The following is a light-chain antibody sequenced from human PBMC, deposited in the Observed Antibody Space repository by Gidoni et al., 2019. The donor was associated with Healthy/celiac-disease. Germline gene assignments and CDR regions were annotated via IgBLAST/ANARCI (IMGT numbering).Light chain of an antibody. CDR2: YAS. V-gene: IGKV6-21*01. CDR3: HQSISLPWT. J-gene: IGKJ1*01. Sequence: EIVLTQSPDFQSVTPKEKVTFTCRASQNIRSSLHWYQQKPDQSPKLLIKYASQSFSGVPSRFSGSGSGTDFTLNINSLEAEDDATYYCHQSISLPWTFGQGTKVEIK. CDR1: QNIRSS.